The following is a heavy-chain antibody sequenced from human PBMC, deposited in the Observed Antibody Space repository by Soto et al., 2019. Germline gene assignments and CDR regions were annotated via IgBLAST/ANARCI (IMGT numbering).Heavy chain of an antibody. V-gene: IGHV3-64*01. D-gene: IGHD3-22*01. Sequence: PGGSLRLSCAGSGFSFSSDAMHWVRQAPGKGLEYVSGISNNGGRTYYANSVKGRFTISRDNSKNTLYLQMGSLRAGDMAVYYGARETMTGVGYFDYWGQGPLVTVPS. CDR2: ISNNGGRT. CDR1: GFSFSSDA. J-gene: IGHJ4*02. CDR3: ARETMTGVGYFDY.